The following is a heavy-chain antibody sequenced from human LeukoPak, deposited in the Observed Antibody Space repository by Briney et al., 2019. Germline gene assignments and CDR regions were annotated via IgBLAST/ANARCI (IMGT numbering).Heavy chain of an antibody. CDR3: AKGGQNYDSWRFDY. V-gene: IGHV3-23*01. Sequence: HPGGSLRLSCEASGFTFSTYSMNWVRQAPGKGLEWVSSISGSGGSTYYADSVKGRFSISRDNSKNTLDLQMTGLRAEDTALYYCAKGGQNYDSWRFDYWGQGTLVTVSS. CDR1: GFTFSTYS. J-gene: IGHJ4*02. CDR2: ISGSGGST. D-gene: IGHD3-3*01.